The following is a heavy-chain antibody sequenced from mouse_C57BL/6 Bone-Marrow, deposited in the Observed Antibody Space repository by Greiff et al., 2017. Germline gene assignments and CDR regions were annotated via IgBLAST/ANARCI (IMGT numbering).Heavy chain of an antibody. CDR1: GYTFTDYE. V-gene: IGHV1-15*01. J-gene: IGHJ3*01. Sequence: VKLVESGAELVRPGASVTLSCKASGYTFTDYEMHWVKQTPVHGLEWIGAIDPETGGTAYNQKFKGKAILTADKSSSTAYMELRSLTSEDSAVYYCTRKRDGYLFAYWGQGTLVTVSA. D-gene: IGHD2-3*01. CDR2: IDPETGGT. CDR3: TRKRDGYLFAY.